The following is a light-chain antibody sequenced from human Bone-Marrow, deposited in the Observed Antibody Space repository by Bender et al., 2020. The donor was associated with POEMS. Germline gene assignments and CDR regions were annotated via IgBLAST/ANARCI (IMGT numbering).Light chain of an antibody. Sequence: QSALTQPASVSGSPGQSITISCTGTSSDVGSYNLFPCYQQHPGKAPKVMIYEVSKRPSGVSDRFSGSKSGNTASLTISGLQAEDEADYYCCSYAGSSTVVFGGGTKLTVL. CDR1: SSDVGSYNL. CDR2: EVS. CDR3: CSYAGSSTVV. V-gene: IGLV2-23*02. J-gene: IGLJ2*01.